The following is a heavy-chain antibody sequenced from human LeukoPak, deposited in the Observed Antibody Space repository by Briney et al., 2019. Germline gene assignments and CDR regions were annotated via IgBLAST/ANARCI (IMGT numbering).Heavy chain of an antibody. V-gene: IGHV3-48*03. CDR2: ISIRGTTR. CDR3: ARDVGPHYVDY. D-gene: IGHD3-16*01. CDR1: GFTLSSYE. Sequence: PGGSLRLSCAASGFTLSSYEVNWVREAPGKGLEWVAYISIRGTTRYYADSVKGRFAISRDSAKNSLFLQMNSLRADDTAVYCCARDVGPHYVDYWGQGTLVTVSS. J-gene: IGHJ4*02.